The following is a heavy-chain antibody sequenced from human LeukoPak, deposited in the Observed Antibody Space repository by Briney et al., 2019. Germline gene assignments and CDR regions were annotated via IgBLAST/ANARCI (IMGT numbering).Heavy chain of an antibody. CDR1: GFTFSSYW. J-gene: IGHJ4*02. CDR2: INQDGSEK. CDR3: AKDPSPSVWAFYYFDY. Sequence: PGGSLRLSCAASGFTFSSYWMSWVRQAPGKGLEWVANINQDGSEKHYVDSVKGRFTISRDNAKKSLNLQMNSLRADDTAVYYCAKDPSPSVWAFYYFDYWGQGTLVTVSS. V-gene: IGHV3-7*01. D-gene: IGHD3-16*01.